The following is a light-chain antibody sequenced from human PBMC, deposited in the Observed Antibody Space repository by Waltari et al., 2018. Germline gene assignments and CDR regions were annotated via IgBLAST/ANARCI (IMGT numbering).Light chain of an antibody. V-gene: IGKV3-15*01. J-gene: IGKJ3*01. CDR1: QTVNSN. Sequence: EIVMTQSPATLSVSPGERATLSCRASQTVNSNLAWFQQRPGQAPRLLIYGASTRATGIPARFSGSGSGTEFTLTISSLQSEDCAVYYCQHYNNWSGAFGPGTKVDIK. CDR3: QHYNNWSGA. CDR2: GAS.